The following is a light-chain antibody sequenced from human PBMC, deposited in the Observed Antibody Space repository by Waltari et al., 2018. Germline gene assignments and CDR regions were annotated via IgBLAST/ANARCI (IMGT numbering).Light chain of an antibody. J-gene: IGLJ2*01. V-gene: IGLV2-23*02. CDR1: SSNVGSYNL. Sequence: QSALTQPASVSGSPGQSITISCTAASSNVGSYNLFSWYQQHPGQAPKLLIYDVTERPSGVSNRFSGSKSGNTASLTISGLRAEDEADYFCSSYAGSNTVIFGGGTKLTVL. CDR3: SSYAGSNTVI. CDR2: DVT.